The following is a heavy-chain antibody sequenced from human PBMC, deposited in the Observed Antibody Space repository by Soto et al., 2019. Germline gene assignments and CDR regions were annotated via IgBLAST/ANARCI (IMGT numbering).Heavy chain of an antibody. D-gene: IGHD2-15*01. CDR2: IGTAGDT. V-gene: IGHV3-13*01. CDR3: ARVVRGYCSGGSCYGGSYYDYMDV. Sequence: EVQLVESGGGLVQPGGSLRLSCAASGFTFSSYDMHWVRQATGKGLEWVSAIGTAGDTYYPGSVKGRFTISRENAKNSLYLQMNSLGAWDTGVYYCARVVRGYCSGGSCYGGSYYDYMDVWGKGTTVSVSS. CDR1: GFTFSSYD. J-gene: IGHJ6*03.